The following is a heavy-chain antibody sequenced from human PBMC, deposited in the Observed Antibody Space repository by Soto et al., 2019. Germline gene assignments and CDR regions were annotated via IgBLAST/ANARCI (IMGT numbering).Heavy chain of an antibody. CDR2: IRSKADNYAT. D-gene: IGHD3-10*01. V-gene: IGHV3-73*01. CDR3: ARLTTSESYGAFDI. J-gene: IGHJ3*02. CDR1: GFTFSGSA. Sequence: PGGSLRLSCAASGFTFSGSAMHWVRQASGKGLEWVGRIRSKADNYATIYAASVKGRFTISRDDSKNTAYLQMNSLKTEDTAVYYCARLTTSESYGAFDIWGQGTMVTVSS.